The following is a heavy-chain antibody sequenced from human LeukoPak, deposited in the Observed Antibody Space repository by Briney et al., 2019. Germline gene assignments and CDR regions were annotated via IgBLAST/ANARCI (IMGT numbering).Heavy chain of an antibody. CDR2: ISYDGSNK. V-gene: IGHV3-30*18. D-gene: IGHD4-17*01. CDR3: AKDVYGGNLGYYYGMDV. Sequence: GRSLRLSCAASGFTFSSYGMHWVRQAPGKGLEWVAVISYDGSNKYYADSVKGRFTISRDNSKNTLYLQMNSLRAEDTAVYYWAKDVYGGNLGYYYGMDVWGQGTTVTVSS. CDR1: GFTFSSYG. J-gene: IGHJ6*02.